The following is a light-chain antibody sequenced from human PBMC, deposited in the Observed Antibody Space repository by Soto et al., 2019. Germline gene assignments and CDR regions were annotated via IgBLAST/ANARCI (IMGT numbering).Light chain of an antibody. CDR2: AAS. V-gene: IGKV1D-16*01. CDR3: QQYNNWPPT. CDR1: QTISSW. Sequence: DIQMTQSPSSLSASVGDRVTITCRASQTISSWLALYQQKPGKAPKRLIYAASSLQSGVPSRFSGSGSGTEFTLTISSLQSEDFAVYYCQQYNNWPPTFGQGTKVDIK. J-gene: IGKJ1*01.